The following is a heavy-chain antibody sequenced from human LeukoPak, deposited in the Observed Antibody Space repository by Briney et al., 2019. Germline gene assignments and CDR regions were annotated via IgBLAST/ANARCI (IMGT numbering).Heavy chain of an antibody. D-gene: IGHD3-10*01. J-gene: IGHJ5*02. CDR2: ISGSGGST. CDR1: GFTFSSYA. CDR3: AKDLRVSVLPWFGQRPDNWFDP. Sequence: GGSLRLSCAASGFTFSSYAMSWVRQAPGKGLEGVSAISGSGGSTYYADSVKGRFTISRDNSKNTLYLQMNSLRAEDTAVYYCAKDLRVSVLPWFGQRPDNWFDPWGQGTLVTVSS. V-gene: IGHV3-23*01.